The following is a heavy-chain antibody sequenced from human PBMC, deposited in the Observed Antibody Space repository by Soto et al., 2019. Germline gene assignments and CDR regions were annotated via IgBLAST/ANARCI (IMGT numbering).Heavy chain of an antibody. V-gene: IGHV3-23*01. Sequence: GGSLRLSCAASGFTFSSYAMSWVRQAPGKGLEWVSAINGSGGSTYYADSVKGRFTISRDNSKNTLYLQMNSLRAEDTAVYYCAKARVVAAAQTGIYYYYMDVWGKGTTVTVSS. CDR2: INGSGGST. D-gene: IGHD2-15*01. J-gene: IGHJ6*03. CDR3: AKARVVAAAQTGIYYYYMDV. CDR1: GFTFSSYA.